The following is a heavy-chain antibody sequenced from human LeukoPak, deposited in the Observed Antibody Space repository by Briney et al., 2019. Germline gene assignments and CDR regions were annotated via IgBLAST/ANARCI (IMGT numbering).Heavy chain of an antibody. CDR1: GFTFSSYW. J-gene: IGHJ2*01. CDR3: VRERMGSGNYYFDL. D-gene: IGHD1-7*01. Sequence: GGSLRLSCAASGFTFSSYWMHWVRQAPGKGLVWVSRIHKNGVDTSHADSVKGRFTISRDNAKDTLDLQMNSLRADDTAVYFCVRERMGSGNYYFDLWGRGTLVTVSS. CDR2: IHKNGVDT. V-gene: IGHV3-74*01.